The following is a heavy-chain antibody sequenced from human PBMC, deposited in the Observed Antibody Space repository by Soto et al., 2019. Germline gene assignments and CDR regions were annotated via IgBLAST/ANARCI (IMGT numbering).Heavy chain of an antibody. CDR2: IYYSGST. V-gene: IGHV4-39*01. CDR3: ASSSSSWYFHYYYYGMDV. CDR1: GGSISSSSYY. Sequence: PSETLSLTSTVSGGSISSSSYYWGWIRQPPGKGLEWIGSIYYSGSTYYNPSLKSRVTISVDTSKNQFSLKLSSVTAADAAVYYCASSSSSWYFHYYYYGMDVWGQGTTVTVSS. D-gene: IGHD6-13*01. J-gene: IGHJ6*02.